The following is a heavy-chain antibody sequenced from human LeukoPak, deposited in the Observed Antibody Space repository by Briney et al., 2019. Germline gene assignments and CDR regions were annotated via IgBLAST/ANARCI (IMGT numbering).Heavy chain of an antibody. D-gene: IGHD6-19*01. V-gene: IGHV4-59*01. CDR2: IYYSGST. CDR3: ARIAVAEGFDP. Sequence: SETPSLTCTVSGGSISSYYWRWIRQPPGKGLEWIGYIYYSGSTNYNPSLKSRVTISVDTSKNQFSLKLSSVTAADTAVYYCARIAVAEGFDPWGQGTLVTVSS. CDR1: GGSISSYY. J-gene: IGHJ5*02.